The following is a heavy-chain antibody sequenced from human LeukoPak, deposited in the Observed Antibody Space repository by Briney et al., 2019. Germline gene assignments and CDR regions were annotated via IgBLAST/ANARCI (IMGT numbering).Heavy chain of an antibody. V-gene: IGHV1-18*01. CDR3: ARGVATNGNFDY. Sequence: GASVKVSCRASGYTFTNFGINWVRQAPGQGLEWMGWISPYNGHTIHAQKLQGRVTMTTDTSTSTASMELRSLRSDDTAVYYCARGVATNGNFDYWGQGSLVTVSS. D-gene: IGHD5-12*01. CDR1: GYTFTNFG. CDR2: ISPYNGHT. J-gene: IGHJ4*02.